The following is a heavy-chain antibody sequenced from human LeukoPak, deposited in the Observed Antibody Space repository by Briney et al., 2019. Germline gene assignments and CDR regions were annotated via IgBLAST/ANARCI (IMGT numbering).Heavy chain of an antibody. D-gene: IGHD3-22*01. V-gene: IGHV3-30*18. J-gene: IGHJ4*02. CDR3: AKDSLQFYDSSGYGHY. CDR1: GFTFSSYG. CDR2: ISYDGSNK. Sequence: GGSLRLSCAASGFTFSSYGMHWVRQAPGKGLEWVAVISYDGSNKYYADSVKGRFTISRDNSKNTLYLQMNSLRAEDTAVYYCAKDSLQFYDSSGYGHYWGQGTLVTVSS.